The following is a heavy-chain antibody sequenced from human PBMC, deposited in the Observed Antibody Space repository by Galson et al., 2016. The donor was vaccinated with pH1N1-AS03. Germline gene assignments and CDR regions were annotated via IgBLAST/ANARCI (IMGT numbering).Heavy chain of an antibody. J-gene: IGHJ6*02. D-gene: IGHD2-2*01. CDR2: ISHVWRNV. Sequence: SLRLSCAASGFTFSMSYIHWVRQAPGKGLEWVSRISHVWRNVRYADIVKGRFAVSRDNVKNTVYLQMTSLRADDTAVYSSAIRNPKPKLAIWYQHDYGMDVWGQGTTVTVSS. CDR1: GFTFSMSY. V-gene: IGHV3-74*01. CDR3: AIRNPKPKLAIWYQHDYGMDV.